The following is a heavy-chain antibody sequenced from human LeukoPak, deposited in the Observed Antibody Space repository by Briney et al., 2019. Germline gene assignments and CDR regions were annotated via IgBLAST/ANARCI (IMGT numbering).Heavy chain of an antibody. CDR1: GGSISSGGYY. CDR2: IYYSGST. Sequence: PSETLSLTCTVSGGSISSGGYYWSWIRQHPGKGLEWIGYIYYSGSTYYNPSLKSRVTISVDTSKNQFSLKLSSVTAADTAVYYCARDQVRGVMWFDPWGQGTLVTVSS. D-gene: IGHD3-10*01. J-gene: IGHJ5*02. V-gene: IGHV4-31*03. CDR3: ARDQVRGVMWFDP.